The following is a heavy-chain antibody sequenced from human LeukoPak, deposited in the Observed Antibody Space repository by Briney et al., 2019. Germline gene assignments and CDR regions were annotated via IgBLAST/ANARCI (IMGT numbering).Heavy chain of an antibody. Sequence: GESLKISCKGSGYTFGNYWIGWVCQMPGKGLEWMGITNPHDSDTRYSPPFQGQVTISADKSINTAYLQWTSLKASDTALYYCARLKGTSGSYTWFDPWGQGTLVTVSS. CDR2: TNPHDSDT. J-gene: IGHJ5*02. CDR1: GYTFGNYW. D-gene: IGHD6-19*01. V-gene: IGHV5-51*01. CDR3: ARLKGTSGSYTWFDP.